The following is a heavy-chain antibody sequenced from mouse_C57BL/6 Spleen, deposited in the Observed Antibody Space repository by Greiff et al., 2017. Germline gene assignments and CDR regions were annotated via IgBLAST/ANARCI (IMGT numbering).Heavy chain of an antibody. Sequence: EVKVVESGGGLVQPGGSLKLSCAASGFAFSDYYMYWVRQTPEKRLEWVAYISNGGGSTYYPDTVKGRFTISRDNAKNTLYLQMSRLKSEGTAMYYCARDGITTVGGSAMDYWGQGTSVTVSS. J-gene: IGHJ4*01. CDR3: ARDGITTVGGSAMDY. D-gene: IGHD1-1*01. V-gene: IGHV5-12*01. CDR2: ISNGGGST. CDR1: GFAFSDYY.